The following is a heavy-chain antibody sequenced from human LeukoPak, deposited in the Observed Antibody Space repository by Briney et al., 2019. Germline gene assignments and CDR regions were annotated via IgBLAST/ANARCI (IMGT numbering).Heavy chain of an antibody. V-gene: IGHV4-39*01. CDR2: IYYSGST. D-gene: IGHD6-6*01. J-gene: IGHJ4*02. CDR3: ARHKVIAARLYYFDY. Sequence: SETLSLTCTVSGGSISSSSYYWGWIRQPPGKGLEWIGSIYYSGSTYYNPSLKSRVTISVDTSKNQFSLKLSSVTAADTAVYYCARHKVIAARLYYFDYWGQGALVTVSS. CDR1: GGSISSSSYY.